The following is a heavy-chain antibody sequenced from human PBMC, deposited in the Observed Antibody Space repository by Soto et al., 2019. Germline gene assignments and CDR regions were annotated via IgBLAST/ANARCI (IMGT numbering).Heavy chain of an antibody. D-gene: IGHD1-20*01. V-gene: IGHV1-2*04. CDR1: GYTFTGYY. CDR2: INPNSGGT. Sequence: GASVKVSCKASGYTFTGYYMHWVRQAPGKGIEWMGWINPNSGGTNYAQKFQGWVTMTRDTSISTAYMELSRLRSDDTAVYYCARALGITGNNYYMDVWGKGTTVTVSS. CDR3: ARALGITGNNYYMDV. J-gene: IGHJ6*03.